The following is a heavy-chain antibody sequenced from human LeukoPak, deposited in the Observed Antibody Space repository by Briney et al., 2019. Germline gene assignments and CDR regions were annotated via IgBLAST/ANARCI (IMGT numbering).Heavy chain of an antibody. D-gene: IGHD3-16*01. V-gene: IGHV4-39*01. Sequence: SETLSLTCTVSGGSISSSRYYWDWVRQPPGEGPEWIGSIYYSGSTYYNPSLKSRVTISVDTSNNQFSLKLSSVTAADTAVYYCARRIKGYYDYACLDFWGQGTLVTVSS. CDR1: GGSISSSRYY. J-gene: IGHJ4*02. CDR2: IYYSGST. CDR3: ARRIKGYYDYACLDF.